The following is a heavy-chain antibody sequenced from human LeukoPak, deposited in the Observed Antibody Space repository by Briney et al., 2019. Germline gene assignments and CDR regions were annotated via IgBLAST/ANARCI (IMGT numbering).Heavy chain of an antibody. CDR3: AKDKGGGYGNDAFDI. D-gene: IGHD3-16*01. Sequence: PGRSLRLSCAASGFTFSSYGIHWVRQAPGKGLEWVAVISYDGTNQYYADSVKGRFTISRDNSKNTLYLQMNCLKAEDTAVYYCAKDKGGGYGNDAFDIWGRGTMVTVSS. J-gene: IGHJ3*02. CDR1: GFTFSSYG. CDR2: ISYDGTNQ. V-gene: IGHV3-30*18.